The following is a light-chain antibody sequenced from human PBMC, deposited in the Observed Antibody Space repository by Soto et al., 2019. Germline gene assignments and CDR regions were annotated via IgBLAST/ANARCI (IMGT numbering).Light chain of an antibody. J-gene: IGLJ1*01. CDR1: SSDVGGYNY. CDR3: SSYTSSSTPYV. Sequence: SALTQPASVSGSPRQSIAISCTGTSSDVGGYNYVSWYQQHPGKAPKLMIYDVSNRPSGVSNRFSGSKPGNTASLTISGLQAEDEADYYCSSYTSSSTPYVFGTGTKVTVL. V-gene: IGLV2-14*01. CDR2: DVS.